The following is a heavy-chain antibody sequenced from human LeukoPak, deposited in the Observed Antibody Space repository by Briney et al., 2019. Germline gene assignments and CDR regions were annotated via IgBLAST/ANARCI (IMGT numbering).Heavy chain of an antibody. CDR3: AKPPFDSSGYYMT. CDR2: ISGSGGST. Sequence: GGSLRLSCAASGFTFSSYAMSWVRQAPGKGLEWVSAISGSGGSTYYADSVKGRSTISRDNSKNTLYLQMNSLRAEDTAVYYCAKPPFDSSGYYMTWGQGTLVTVSS. J-gene: IGHJ5*02. D-gene: IGHD3-22*01. V-gene: IGHV3-23*01. CDR1: GFTFSSYA.